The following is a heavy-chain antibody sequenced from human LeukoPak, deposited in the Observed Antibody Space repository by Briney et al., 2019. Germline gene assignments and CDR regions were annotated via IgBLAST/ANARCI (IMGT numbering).Heavy chain of an antibody. D-gene: IGHD6-13*01. CDR2: VHYSGST. Sequence: PSETLSLTCTVSGGSISSYYWSWIRQPPGKGLEWIGYVHYSGSTDYNASLKSRVTISIDTSKNQFSLKLSSVTAADTAMYYCARHFIVTADGSFDYWGQGTLVTVSS. V-gene: IGHV4-59*08. CDR3: ARHFIVTADGSFDY. CDR1: GGSISSYY. J-gene: IGHJ4*02.